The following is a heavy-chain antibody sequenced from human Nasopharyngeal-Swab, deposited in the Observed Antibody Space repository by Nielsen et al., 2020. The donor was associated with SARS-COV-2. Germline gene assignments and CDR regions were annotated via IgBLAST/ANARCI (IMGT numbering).Heavy chain of an antibody. D-gene: IGHD3-10*01. CDR1: GGSFSGYY. CDR3: ARHLSRTFYYGSGVRDFDF. V-gene: IGHV4-39*01. CDR2: IYYSGST. J-gene: IGHJ4*02. Sequence: ESLKISCAVYGGSFSGYYLGWIRQPPGKGLEWIGSIYYSGSTYYNPSLQSRVTISVDTSKNQFSLKLSSVTAADTAVYYCARHLSRTFYYGSGVRDFDFWGQGTLVTVSS.